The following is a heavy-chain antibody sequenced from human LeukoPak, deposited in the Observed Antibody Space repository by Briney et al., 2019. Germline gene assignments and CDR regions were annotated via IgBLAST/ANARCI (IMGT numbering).Heavy chain of an antibody. J-gene: IGHJ4*02. CDR3: ATRKLGNDY. D-gene: IGHD7-27*01. Sequence: SETLSLTRTVSGGSVSNYYWSWIRQSPGKGLEWIGYIYYTETSYNPSLKSRVTISADTSKNQFSLKLYSVTAADTAVYYCATRKLGNDYWGQGTLVTVSS. V-gene: IGHV4-59*02. CDR2: IYYTET. CDR1: GGSVSNYY.